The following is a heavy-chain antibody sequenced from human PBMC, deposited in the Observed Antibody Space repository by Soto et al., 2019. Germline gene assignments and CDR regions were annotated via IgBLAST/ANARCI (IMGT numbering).Heavy chain of an antibody. CDR1: GGSISRYY. D-gene: IGHD3-3*01. J-gene: IGHJ6*02. V-gene: IGHV4-30-4*01. CDR3: ARDFWSGGGGMDV. Sequence: SETLSLTCTVSGGSISRYYWSWIRQPPGKGLEWIGYIYYSGSTYYNPSLKSRVTISVDTSKNQFSLKLSSVTAADTAVYYCARDFWSGGGGMDVWGQGTTVTVSS. CDR2: IYYSGST.